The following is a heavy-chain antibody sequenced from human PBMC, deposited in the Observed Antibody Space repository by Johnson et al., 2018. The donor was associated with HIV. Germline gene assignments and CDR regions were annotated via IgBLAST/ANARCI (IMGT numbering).Heavy chain of an antibody. CDR1: GFTVSSNY. CDR2: ISYAGRNN. V-gene: IGHV3-30-3*01. J-gene: IGHJ3*02. D-gene: IGHD2-15*01. CDR3: ARTPIRTSDTGAFDI. Sequence: AQLVESGGGLIQPGGSLRLSCAASGFTVSSNYMSWVRQAPGKGLEWVAVISYAGRNNYYADSVKGRFTISRDNSKNTLYLQMNSLRAEDTAVYYCARTPIRTSDTGAFDIWGQGTMVTVSS.